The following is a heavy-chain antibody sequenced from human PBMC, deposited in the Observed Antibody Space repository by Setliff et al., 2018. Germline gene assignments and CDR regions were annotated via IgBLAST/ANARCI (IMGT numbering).Heavy chain of an antibody. CDR1: GFDFKTHW. CDR3: AKDSLSGWSAVDY. V-gene: IGHV3-7*01. Sequence: LRLSCAASGFDFKTHWMDWARQAPGKGLEWVANIKEDGSQRNYVDAVRGRFTVSRDNARNLLYLQMNSLRPEDTAVYYCAKDSLSGWSAVDYWGQGTLVTVSS. D-gene: IGHD6-19*01. J-gene: IGHJ4*02. CDR2: IKEDGSQR.